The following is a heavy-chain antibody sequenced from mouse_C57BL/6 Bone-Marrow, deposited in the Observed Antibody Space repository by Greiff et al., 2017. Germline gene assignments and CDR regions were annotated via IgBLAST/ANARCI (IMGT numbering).Heavy chain of an antibody. Sequence: QVQLQQSGAELMKPGASVKLSCKATGYTFTGYWIEWVKQRPGHGLEWIGEILPGSGSTNYNEKFKSKATFTADTSSNTAYMQLSSLTTEDSAIYYCERRITTIVATGYFDYWGQGTTLTVSS. CDR3: ERRITTIVATGYFDY. CDR1: GYTFTGYW. V-gene: IGHV1-9*01. J-gene: IGHJ2*01. CDR2: ILPGSGST. D-gene: IGHD1-1*01.